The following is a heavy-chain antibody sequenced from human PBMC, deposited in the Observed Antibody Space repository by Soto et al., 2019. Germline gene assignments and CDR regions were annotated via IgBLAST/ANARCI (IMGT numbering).Heavy chain of an antibody. CDR3: GSGRIVVACSRAYYALDV. Sequence: QVQLLQSGAEVKKSGSSVKVSCKASGGNPSNSAFSWVRQAPGQGLEWVGGVIPVFGIVKYAQILRGRVTITADESTNTASMEVGSLRFDDTAVYFWGSGRIVVACSRAYYALDVWGQGTRVTVSS. CDR1: GGNPSNSA. CDR2: VIPVFGIV. J-gene: IGHJ6*02. V-gene: IGHV1-69*01. D-gene: IGHD2-15*01.